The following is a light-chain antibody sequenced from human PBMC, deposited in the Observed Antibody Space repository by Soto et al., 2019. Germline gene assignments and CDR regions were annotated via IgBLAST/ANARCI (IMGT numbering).Light chain of an antibody. V-gene: IGKV4-1*01. J-gene: IGKJ1*01. Sequence: DILMTQSPASLAVSLGERATINCKSSQSVLYSSNNKNYLAWYQQKPGQPPKLLIYWASTRESGVPDRVSGSGSGTDFTLTISSLQAEDVALYYCQQYYTTPLTFGQGTKVDVK. CDR1: QSVLYSSNNKNY. CDR2: WAS. CDR3: QQYYTTPLT.